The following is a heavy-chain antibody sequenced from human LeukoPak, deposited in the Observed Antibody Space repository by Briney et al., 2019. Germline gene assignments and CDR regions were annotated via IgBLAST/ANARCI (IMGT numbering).Heavy chain of an antibody. CDR2: ISRSSRTT. D-gene: IGHD3-9*01. CDR1: GFTFSSYS. V-gene: IGHV3-48*02. Sequence: GGSLRLSCAASGFTFSSYSMNWVRQAPGKGLEWGSYISRSSRTTYYADPVKGRFTISRDNAKNSLYLQMNSLRDEDTAVYYCARDYDILTGYSRFDPWGQGTLVTVSS. CDR3: ARDYDILTGYSRFDP. J-gene: IGHJ5*02.